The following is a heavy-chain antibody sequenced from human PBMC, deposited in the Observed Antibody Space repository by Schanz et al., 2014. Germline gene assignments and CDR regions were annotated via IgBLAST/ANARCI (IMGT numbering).Heavy chain of an antibody. D-gene: IGHD7-27*01. J-gene: IGHJ4*02. V-gene: IGHV3-7*01. Sequence: VQLVESGGGLVKPGGSLRLSCAASGFTFSSYWMSWVRQAPGEGLEWVANIKQDGSEKYYVDSVKGRFTISRDNAKNSLYLQMNSLRPEDTAVYYCAKYGGELGVSFEYSGQGPLVTVSS. CDR1: GFTFSSYW. CDR2: IKQDGSEK. CDR3: AKYGGELGVSFEY.